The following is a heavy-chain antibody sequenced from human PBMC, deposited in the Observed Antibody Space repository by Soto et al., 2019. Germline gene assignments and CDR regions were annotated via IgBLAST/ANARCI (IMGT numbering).Heavy chain of an antibody. D-gene: IGHD3-16*02. CDR3: ARVDMITFGGVIVFDY. CDR1: GGSISSYY. CDR2: IYYSGST. V-gene: IGHV4-59*01. J-gene: IGHJ4*02. Sequence: SETLSLTCTVSGGSISSYYWSWIRQPPGKGLEWIGYIYYSGSTNYNPSLKSRVTISVDTSKNQFSLKLSSVTAADTAVYYCARVDMITFGGVIVFDYWGQGTLVTVSS.